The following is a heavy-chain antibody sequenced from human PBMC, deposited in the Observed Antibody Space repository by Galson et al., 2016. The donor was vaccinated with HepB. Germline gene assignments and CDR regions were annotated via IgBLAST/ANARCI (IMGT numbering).Heavy chain of an antibody. CDR1: GYNFTNFW. J-gene: IGHJ3*01. CDR2: IDPSDSYA. Sequence: QSGAEVKKPGESLRISCKGSGYNFTNFWITWVRQMPGKGLEWMGRIDPSDSYASYAPSFEGHVTISVDKSIATVYLQWSSLKASDTAMYYCRGFGDETPDGVFEGGGQGTVVTVSP. V-gene: IGHV5-10-1*01. CDR3: RGFGDETPDGVFEG. D-gene: IGHD3-10*01.